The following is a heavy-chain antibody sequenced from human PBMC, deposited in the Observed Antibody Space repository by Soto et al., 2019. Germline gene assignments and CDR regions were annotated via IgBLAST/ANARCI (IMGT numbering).Heavy chain of an antibody. Sequence: GGSLRLSCAASGFTFSSFAMSWVRQAPGKGLEWVSSISDSGGNTYFADSVKGRFTISRDNSKNTLYLQMNSLRAEDTAVYYCAKAPHITKLTIPRFYYYVMDVWGQGTTVTVSS. D-gene: IGHD3-3*01. CDR1: GFTFSSFA. V-gene: IGHV3-23*01. J-gene: IGHJ6*02. CDR2: ISDSGGNT. CDR3: AKAPHITKLTIPRFYYYVMDV.